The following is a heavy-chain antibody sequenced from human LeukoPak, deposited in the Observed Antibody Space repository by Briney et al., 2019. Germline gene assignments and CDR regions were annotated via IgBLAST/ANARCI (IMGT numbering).Heavy chain of an antibody. V-gene: IGHV4-4*07. CDR3: ARGTVPAY. D-gene: IGHD3/OR15-3a*01. J-gene: IGHJ4*02. Sequence: SETLSLTCTVSGGSISNYYWSWIRQPAGKGLEWIGRMYSSGSTKYNPSLKSRVTMSVDTSKNQFSLKLNSVTAADTAVYYCARGTVPAYWGQGTLVTVSS. CDR2: MYSSGST. CDR1: GGSISNYY.